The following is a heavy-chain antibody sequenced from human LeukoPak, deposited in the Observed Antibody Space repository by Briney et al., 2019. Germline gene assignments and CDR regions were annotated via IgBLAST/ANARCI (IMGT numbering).Heavy chain of an antibody. V-gene: IGHV3-30*02. D-gene: IGHD3-22*01. J-gene: IGHJ3*02. Sequence: PGGSLRLSCAASGFTFSSYGMHWVRQAPGKGLKWVAFIRYDGSNKYYADSVKGRFTISGDNSKNTLYLQMNSLRAEDTAVYYCAKDPRRITMIVVVPDAFDIWGQGTMVTVSS. CDR3: AKDPRRITMIVVVPDAFDI. CDR2: IRYDGSNK. CDR1: GFTFSSYG.